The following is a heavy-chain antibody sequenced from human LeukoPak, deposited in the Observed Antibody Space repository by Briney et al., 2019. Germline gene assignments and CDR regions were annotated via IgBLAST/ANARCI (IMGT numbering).Heavy chain of an antibody. Sequence: SEALSLTCTVSGGSISSYYWSWIRQPPGKGLEWIWYIYYSGSTYYNPSLKSRVTISVDTSKNQVSLRLSSVTAADTAVYYCARATLTSSRYYPFNLWGQGTMVTVSS. V-gene: IGHV4-59*01. CDR1: GGSISSYY. CDR2: IYYSGST. D-gene: IGHD2-2*01. CDR3: ARATLTSSRYYPFNL. J-gene: IGHJ3*01.